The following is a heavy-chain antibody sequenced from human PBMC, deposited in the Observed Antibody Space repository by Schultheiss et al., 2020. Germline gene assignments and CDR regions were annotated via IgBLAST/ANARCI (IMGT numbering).Heavy chain of an antibody. V-gene: IGHV4-4*07. CDR1: GGSISSYY. J-gene: IGHJ6*02. D-gene: IGHD4-17*01. CDR2: IYTSGST. Sequence: SQTLSLTCTVSGGSISSYYWSWIRQPAGKGLEWIGRIYTSGSTNYNPSLKSRVTMSVDTSKNQFSLKLNSVTAADTAVYYCARDTVPNYYYGMDVWGQGTTVTVSS. CDR3: ARDTVPNYYYGMDV.